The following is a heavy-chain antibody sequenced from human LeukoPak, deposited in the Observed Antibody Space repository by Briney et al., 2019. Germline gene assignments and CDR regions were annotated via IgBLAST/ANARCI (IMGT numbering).Heavy chain of an antibody. J-gene: IGHJ4*02. Sequence: KPGGSLRLSCAASGFTFSNAWMSWVRQAPGKGLEWVSYISSSGSTIYYADSVKGRFTISRDNAKNSLYLQMNSLRAEDTAVYYCARGSFSGIAAAGTGGGASEGYYFDYWGQGTLVTVSS. CDR1: GFTFSNAW. D-gene: IGHD6-13*01. V-gene: IGHV3-11*04. CDR3: ARGSFSGIAAAGTGGGASEGYYFDY. CDR2: ISSSGSTI.